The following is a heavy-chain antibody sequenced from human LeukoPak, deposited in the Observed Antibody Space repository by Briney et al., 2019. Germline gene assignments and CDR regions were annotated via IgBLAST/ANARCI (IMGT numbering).Heavy chain of an antibody. CDR1: GFTFSSYA. V-gene: IGHV3-23*01. J-gene: IGHJ1*01. CDR2: ISGSGGST. Sequence: PGGSLRLSCAASGFTFSSYAMSWVRQAPGKGLEWVSAISGSGGSTYYADSVKGQFTISRDNSKNTLYLQMNSLRAEDTAVYYCANVDYYDSSGYSPDPIYFQHWGQGTLVTVSS. CDR3: ANVDYYDSSGYSPDPIYFQH. D-gene: IGHD3-22*01.